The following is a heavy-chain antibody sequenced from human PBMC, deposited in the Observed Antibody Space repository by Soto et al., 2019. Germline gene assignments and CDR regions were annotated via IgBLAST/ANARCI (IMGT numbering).Heavy chain of an antibody. CDR2: IYDSGST. CDR1: GGSISSAYYY. CDR3: ARGPSGDKVDY. V-gene: IGHV4-30-4*01. D-gene: IGHD7-27*01. J-gene: IGHJ4*02. Sequence: QVQLQESGPGLVKPSQTLSLTCTVSGGSISSAYYYWSWIRQPPGKGLEWIGHIYDSGSTYSNPSLQSQVTISMDTSKNQFSLKLSSVTAADTAVYYCARGPSGDKVDYWGPGTLVTVSS.